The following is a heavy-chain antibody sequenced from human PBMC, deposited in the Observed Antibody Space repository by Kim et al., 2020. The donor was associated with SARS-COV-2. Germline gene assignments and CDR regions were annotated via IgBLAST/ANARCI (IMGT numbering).Heavy chain of an antibody. CDR2: IYYSGST. D-gene: IGHD2-15*01. V-gene: IGHV4-31*03. J-gene: IGHJ4*01. Sequence: SETLSLTCTVSGASIGSGDYWSWIRQRPGKGLEWIGYIYYSGSTYYNPSLKSRVTISVDTSKNQFSLKLSSVTAADTAVYYCARVSDCSGGSCHSVGYWG. CDR3: ARVSDCSGGSCHSVGY. CDR1: GASIGSGDY.